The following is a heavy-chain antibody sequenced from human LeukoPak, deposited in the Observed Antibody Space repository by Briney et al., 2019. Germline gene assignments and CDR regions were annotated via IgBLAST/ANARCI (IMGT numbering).Heavy chain of an antibody. V-gene: IGHV3-23*01. Sequence: PGGSLRLSCAASGFTFSSYTMNWVRQAPGKGLEWVSGIPGSGGITYYADSVKGRFTISRDNSKNTLYLQMNSLRAEDTAVYYCAKPRDGYNLVAFDYWGQGTLVTVSS. J-gene: IGHJ4*02. CDR2: IPGSGGIT. D-gene: IGHD5-24*01. CDR3: AKPRDGYNLVAFDY. CDR1: GFTFSSYT.